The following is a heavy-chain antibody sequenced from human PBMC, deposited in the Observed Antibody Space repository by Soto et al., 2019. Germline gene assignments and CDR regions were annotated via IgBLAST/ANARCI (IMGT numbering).Heavy chain of an antibody. CDR3: AKGGQLWTNYYYYGMDV. CDR1: GFTFSSYG. J-gene: IGHJ6*02. CDR2: ISYDGSNK. Sequence: GGSLRLSCAASGFTFSSYGMHWVRQAPGKGLEWVAVISYDGSNKYYADSVKGRFTISRDNSKNTLYLQMNSLRAEDTAVYYCAKGGQLWTNYYYYGMDVWGQGTTVTVSS. D-gene: IGHD5-18*01. V-gene: IGHV3-30*18.